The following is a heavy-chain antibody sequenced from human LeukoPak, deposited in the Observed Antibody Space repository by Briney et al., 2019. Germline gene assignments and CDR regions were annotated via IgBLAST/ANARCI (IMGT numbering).Heavy chain of an antibody. V-gene: IGHV3-11*01. D-gene: IGHD6-19*01. Sequence: PGGSLRLSCAASGFTLSDYYMSWIRQAPGKGLEWVSYISSSGSTIYYADSVKGRFTISRDYSNNMLYLQMSSLRADDTAVYYCAKEYSSGWYGPLDYWGQGALVTVSS. CDR2: ISSSGSTI. CDR3: AKEYSSGWYGPLDY. J-gene: IGHJ4*02. CDR1: GFTLSDYY.